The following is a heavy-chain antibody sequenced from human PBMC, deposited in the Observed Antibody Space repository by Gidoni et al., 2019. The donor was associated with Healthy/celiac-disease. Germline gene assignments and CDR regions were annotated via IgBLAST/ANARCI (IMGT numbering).Heavy chain of an antibody. CDR2: IKSKTDGGTT. J-gene: IGHJ5*02. V-gene: IGHV3-15*01. D-gene: IGHD3-3*01. CDR1: GFTFSNAW. CDR3: TTVPTDYDFWSGSRSYNWFDP. Sequence: EVQLVESGGGLVKPGGSLRLSCAASGFTFSNAWMSWVRQAPGKGLEWVGRIKSKTDGGTTDYAAPVKGRFTISRDDSKNTLYLQMNSLKTEDTAVYYCTTVPTDYDFWSGSRSYNWFDPWGQGTLVTVSS.